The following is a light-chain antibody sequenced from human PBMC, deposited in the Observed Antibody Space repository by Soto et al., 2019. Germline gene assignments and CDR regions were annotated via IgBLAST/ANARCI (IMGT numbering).Light chain of an antibody. CDR1: QDISKC. V-gene: IGKV1-33*01. Sequence: DIQMTPSPSSLSASVGDRVTITCQASQDISKCLNWYQHKPGKVPKVLIYDASNLETGVSSRFSGSGSGTVFTSTISSLQPEDIATYYCQQYENLPLTLGGGTKVDIK. CDR3: QQYENLPLT. J-gene: IGKJ4*01. CDR2: DAS.